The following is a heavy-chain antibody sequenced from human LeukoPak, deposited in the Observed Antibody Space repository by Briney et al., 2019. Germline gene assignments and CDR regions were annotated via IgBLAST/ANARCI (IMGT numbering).Heavy chain of an antibody. CDR1: GVSICGYY. Sequence: SETLSLTYSVSGVSICGYYWSWIRQPPGKGLEWIGYIYDSGSTNYNPSLKSRVTISADTSKNQFSLRLSSVTAADTAVYYCARYYYDSSGYYAFDIWGQGTMVTVSS. V-gene: IGHV4-59*01. D-gene: IGHD3-22*01. J-gene: IGHJ3*02. CDR3: ARYYYDSSGYYAFDI. CDR2: IYDSGST.